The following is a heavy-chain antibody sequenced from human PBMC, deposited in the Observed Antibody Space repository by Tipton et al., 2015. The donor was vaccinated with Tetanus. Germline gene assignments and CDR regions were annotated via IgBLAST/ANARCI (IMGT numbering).Heavy chain of an antibody. CDR3: GREGMRLAANPFDY. CDR2: ITPLFGTA. V-gene: IGHV1-69*01. D-gene: IGHD3-9*01. Sequence: QSGPEVKKPGSSVKVSCKTSGGTFSNYAISWVRQAPGQGLEWMGGITPLFGTANYAQKFQGRVTITADGSTSTAYMELSSLRSEDMAIHSCGREGMRLAANPFDYWGQGTLVTVSS. J-gene: IGHJ4*02. CDR1: GGTFSNYA.